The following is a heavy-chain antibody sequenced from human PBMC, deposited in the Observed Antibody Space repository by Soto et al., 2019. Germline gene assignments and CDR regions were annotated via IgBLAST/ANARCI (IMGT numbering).Heavy chain of an antibody. V-gene: IGHV3-74*01. J-gene: IGHJ4*02. CDR2: VNGDGSIR. CDR3: SRETLWFGESPKS. CDR1: GFTFGSYW. Sequence: EVQLVESGGRSVQPGTSLRISCAASGFTFGSYWMDWVRQAPGKGLVWVSRVNGDGSIRTYADSVKGRFTISRDNAGNTLYLQMNSLRADDTAVYYCSRETLWFGESPKSGGQGTLVTVSS. D-gene: IGHD3-10*01.